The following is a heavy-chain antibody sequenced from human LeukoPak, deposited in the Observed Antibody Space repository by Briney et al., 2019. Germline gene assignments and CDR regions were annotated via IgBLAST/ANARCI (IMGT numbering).Heavy chain of an antibody. J-gene: IGHJ6*03. CDR1: GFTFSSYW. V-gene: IGHV3-7*01. D-gene: IGHD2-15*01. CDR3: ARVGAARYYYYYMDV. Sequence: GGSLRLSCAASGFTFSSYWLSWVRQAPGKGLEWVANIKQDGSEKYYVDSLKGRFTVSRDNAKNALYLQINSLRVGDTAVYYCARVGAARYYYYYMDVWGKGTTVTVSS. CDR2: IKQDGSEK.